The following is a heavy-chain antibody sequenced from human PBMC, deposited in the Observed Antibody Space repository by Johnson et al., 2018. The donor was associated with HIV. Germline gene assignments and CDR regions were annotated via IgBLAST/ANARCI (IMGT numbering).Heavy chain of an antibody. CDR2: INQDGSEK. CDR1: GFTFSSSW. D-gene: IGHD2-15*01. J-gene: IGHJ3*02. CDR3: ARVRCSGGTCYRWALGWAFDI. Sequence: VQLVESGGGLVHPGGSLRLSCAASGFTFSSSWMSWVRQAPGKGLEWVANINQDGSEKYSVDSVKGRFTISRDNAENSLYLQMNSLRAEDTAVYYCARVRCSGGTCYRWALGWAFDIWGQGTMVTVSS. V-gene: IGHV3-7*05.